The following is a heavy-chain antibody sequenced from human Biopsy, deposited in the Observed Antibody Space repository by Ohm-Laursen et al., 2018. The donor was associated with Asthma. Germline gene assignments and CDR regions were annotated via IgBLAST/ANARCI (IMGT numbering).Heavy chain of an antibody. CDR2: ITGDGSQK. CDR3: ARGAYYDFWSGYSRPIPGYYGMDV. Sequence: SLRLSCTASGFTFGNFWMSWGRQTPGKGLEWVATITGDGSQKFYVDSVTGRFTISRDNSKNTVYLQMISLRVEDTSVYYCARGAYYDFWSGYSRPIPGYYGMDVWGHGTTVTVSS. CDR1: GFTFGNFW. J-gene: IGHJ6*02. V-gene: IGHV3-7*04. D-gene: IGHD3-3*01.